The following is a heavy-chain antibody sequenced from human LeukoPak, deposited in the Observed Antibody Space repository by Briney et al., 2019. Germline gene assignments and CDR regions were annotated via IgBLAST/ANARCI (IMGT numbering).Heavy chain of an antibody. V-gene: IGHV5-51*01. Sequence: GESLKTSCDSAGYSFTNYWNCCVRQMPAKDLEWMGIIYPGDSDTRYSPSFRGQVTISADKSISTAYLQWSSLKASDTAMYYCARYSPFDYWGQGTLVTVSS. CDR2: IYPGDSDT. D-gene: IGHD2-15*01. J-gene: IGHJ4*02. CDR3: ARYSPFDY. CDR1: GYSFTNYW.